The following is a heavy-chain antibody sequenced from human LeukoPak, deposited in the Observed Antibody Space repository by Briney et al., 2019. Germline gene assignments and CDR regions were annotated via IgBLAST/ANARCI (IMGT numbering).Heavy chain of an antibody. V-gene: IGHV1-2*02. D-gene: IGHD6-6*01. CDR1: GYTLTGYY. CDR3: ARGTGIDSSSVDY. J-gene: IGHJ4*02. CDR2: INPNSGDT. Sequence: ASVKVSCKASGYTLTGYYMHWVRQAPRQGLEWMGWINPNSGDTNYAQTFQGRVTMSRDTSISTAYMELSRLRSDDTAVYYCARGTGIDSSSVDYWGRGTLVTVSS.